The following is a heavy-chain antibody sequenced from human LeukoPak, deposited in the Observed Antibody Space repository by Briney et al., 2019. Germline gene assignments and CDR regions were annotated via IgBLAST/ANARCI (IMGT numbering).Heavy chain of an antibody. CDR2: IYYSGST. V-gene: IGHV4-39*07. CDR1: GGSISSSSYY. D-gene: IGHD3-22*01. J-gene: IGHJ4*02. CDR3: ARVSSSGYYGSFDY. Sequence: SETLSLICTVSGGSISSSSYYWGWIRQPPGKGLEWIGSIYYSGSTYYNPSLKSRVTISVDTSKNQFSLKLSSVTAADTAVYYCARVSSSGYYGSFDYWGQGTLVTVSS.